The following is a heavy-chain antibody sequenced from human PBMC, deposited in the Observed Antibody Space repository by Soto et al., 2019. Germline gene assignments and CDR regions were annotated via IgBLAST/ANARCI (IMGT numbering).Heavy chain of an antibody. CDR2: INHSGST. D-gene: IGHD2-2*01. J-gene: IGHJ4*02. CDR3: ARGHCSSTSCLHDY. V-gene: IGHV4-34*01. Sequence: SETLSLTCAVYGGSFSGYYWSWIRQPPGKGLEWIGEINHSGSTNYNPSLKSRVTISVDTSKNQFSLKLSSVTAADTAVYYCARGHCSSTSCLHDYWGQGTLVTVSS. CDR1: GGSFSGYY.